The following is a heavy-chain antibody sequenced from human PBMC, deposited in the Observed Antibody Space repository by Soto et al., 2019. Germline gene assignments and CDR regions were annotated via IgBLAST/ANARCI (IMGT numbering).Heavy chain of an antibody. Sequence: QVQLVQSGAEVKKPGASVKVSCKASGYTFTSYAMHWVRQAPGQRLEWMGWINAGNGNTKYSQKLQGRVTITRDTSASTAYMELSSLRSEDTAVYCCARGPYGSGRYGMDVWGQGTTVTVSS. D-gene: IGHD3-10*01. J-gene: IGHJ6*02. CDR1: GYTFTSYA. CDR3: ARGPYGSGRYGMDV. CDR2: INAGNGNT. V-gene: IGHV1-3*01.